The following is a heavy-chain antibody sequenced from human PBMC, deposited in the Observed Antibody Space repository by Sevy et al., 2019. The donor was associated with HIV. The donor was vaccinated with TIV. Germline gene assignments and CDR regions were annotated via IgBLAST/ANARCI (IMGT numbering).Heavy chain of an antibody. Sequence: ASVKVSCKASGYTFTSYDINWVRQATGQGLEWMGWMNPNSGNTGYAQKFQGRVTMTRNTSISTAYTELSSLRSEDTAVYYCARGADYDFWRPRSNYGMDVWGQGTTVTVSS. CDR1: GYTFTSYD. V-gene: IGHV1-8*01. CDR2: MNPNSGNT. CDR3: ARGADYDFWRPRSNYGMDV. J-gene: IGHJ6*02. D-gene: IGHD3-3*01.